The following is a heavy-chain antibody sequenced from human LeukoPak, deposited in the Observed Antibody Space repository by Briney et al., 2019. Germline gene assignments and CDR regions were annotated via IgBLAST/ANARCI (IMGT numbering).Heavy chain of an antibody. CDR2: ISGSGGST. V-gene: IGHV3-23*01. J-gene: IGHJ6*02. CDR3: AKLRITIFDGGYGMDV. D-gene: IGHD3-3*01. CDR1: GFTFSSYW. Sequence: PGGSLRLSCAASGFTFSSYWMSWVRQAPGKGLEWVSAISGSGGSTYYADSVKGRFTISRDNSKNTLYLQMNSLRAEDTAVYYCAKLRITIFDGGYGMDVWGQGTTVTVSS.